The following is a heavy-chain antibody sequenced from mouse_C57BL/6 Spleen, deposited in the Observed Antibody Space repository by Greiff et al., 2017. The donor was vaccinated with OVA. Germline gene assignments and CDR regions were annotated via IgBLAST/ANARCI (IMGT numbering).Heavy chain of an antibody. V-gene: IGHV1-55*01. D-gene: IGHD2-1*01. J-gene: IGHJ3*01. Sequence: QVQLQQPGAELVKPGASVKMSCKASGYTFTSYWITWVKQRPGQGLEWIGDIYPGSGSTNYNEKFKGKATLTVDTSSSTAYMQLSSLTSEDSAVYYCAKGSSDYGNYGGFAYWGQGTLVTVSA. CDR2: IYPGSGST. CDR1: GYTFTSYW. CDR3: AKGSSDYGNYGGFAY.